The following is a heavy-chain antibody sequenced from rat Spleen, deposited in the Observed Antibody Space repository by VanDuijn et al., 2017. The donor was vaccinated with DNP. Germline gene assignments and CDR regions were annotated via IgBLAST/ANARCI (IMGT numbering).Heavy chain of an antibody. V-gene: IGHV5-7*01. J-gene: IGHJ2*01. CDR3: NKASTEGFAY. CDR1: GVTFSDYN. D-gene: IGHD1-11*01. Sequence: EVLLVESDGGLVQPGRSLKLSCAVSGVTFSDYNMAWVRQAPKTGLEWVATISYDGSSTYYRDSVKGRFTISRDNEESSLYLQMESLRSEDTATYYGNKASTEGFAYWGQGVMVTVS. CDR2: ISYDGSST.